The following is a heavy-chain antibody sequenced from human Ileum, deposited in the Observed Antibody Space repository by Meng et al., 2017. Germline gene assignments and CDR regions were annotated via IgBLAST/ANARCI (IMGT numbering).Heavy chain of an antibody. J-gene: IGHJ4*02. D-gene: IGHD2-2*02. CDR1: GFTFSTYW. CDR2: INPDGGAT. Sequence: GGSLRLSCVGSGFTFSTYWMHWVRQAPGKGLEWVSLINPDGGATTYADSVKGRFTISRDNSKNTLFLQMNSLRAEDTAVYFCATFQYTMEDDWGQGTLVTVSS. V-gene: IGHV3-74*01. CDR3: ATFQYTMEDD.